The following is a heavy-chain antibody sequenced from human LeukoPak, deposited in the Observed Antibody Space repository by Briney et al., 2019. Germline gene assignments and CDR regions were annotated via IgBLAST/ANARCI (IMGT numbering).Heavy chain of an antibody. J-gene: IGHJ4*02. Sequence: PGGSLRLSCAASGFTFSSYSMNWVRQAPGKGLEWVSSISSSSSYIYYADSVKGRFTISRDNAKNSLYLQVNSLRAEDTAVYYCARETFWSGYPFDYWGQGTLVTVSS. CDR1: GFTFSSYS. D-gene: IGHD3-3*01. V-gene: IGHV3-21*01. CDR2: ISSSSSYI. CDR3: ARETFWSGYPFDY.